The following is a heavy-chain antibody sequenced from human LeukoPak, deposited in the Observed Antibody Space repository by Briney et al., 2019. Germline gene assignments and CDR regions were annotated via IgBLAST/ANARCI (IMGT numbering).Heavy chain of an antibody. CDR2: TSSDGSDQ. Sequence: GGSLRLSCAASGFTFSRYALHWVRQAPGKGLEWVALTSSDGSDQYYADFVKGRFTISKDKSKNTLYLQMNSLKIEDTAVYYCVRGGIASAFDIWGQGTMVTVSS. V-gene: IGHV3-30-3*01. D-gene: IGHD6-13*01. CDR3: VRGGIASAFDI. CDR1: GFTFSRYA. J-gene: IGHJ3*02.